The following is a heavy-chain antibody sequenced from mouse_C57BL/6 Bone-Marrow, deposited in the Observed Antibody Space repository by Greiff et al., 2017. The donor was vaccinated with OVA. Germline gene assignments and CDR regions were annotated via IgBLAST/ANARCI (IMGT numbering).Heavy chain of an antibody. CDR3: ARRGQGYAMDY. CDR1: GFTFSSYG. J-gene: IGHJ4*01. CDR2: ISSGGSYT. D-gene: IGHD3-3*01. Sequence: EVKLMEPGGDLVKPGGSLKLSCAASGFTFSSYGMSWVRQTPDKRLEWVATISSGGSYTSYPDSVKGRFTISRDNAKNTLYLQMSSLKSEDTAMYYCARRGQGYAMDYWGQGTSVTVSS. V-gene: IGHV5-6*02.